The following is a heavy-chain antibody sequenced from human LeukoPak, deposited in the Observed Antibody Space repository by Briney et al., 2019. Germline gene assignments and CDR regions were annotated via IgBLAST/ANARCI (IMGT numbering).Heavy chain of an antibody. CDR1: GYAFTSYY. V-gene: IGHV1-46*01. D-gene: IGHD1-26*01. J-gene: IGHJ4*02. CDR3: ARVGATSLTLDY. Sequence: ASVKVSCKASGYAFTSYYMHWVRQAPGQGLEWMEIINPSAGSTTYAQKFQGRVTMTRDTSTSTVYMDLSSLRSEDTAVYYCARVGATSLTLDYWGQGTLVTVSS. CDR2: INPSAGST.